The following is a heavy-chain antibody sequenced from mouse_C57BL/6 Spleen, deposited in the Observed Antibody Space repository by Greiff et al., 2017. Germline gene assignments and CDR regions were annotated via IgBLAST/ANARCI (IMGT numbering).Heavy chain of an antibody. CDR2: IDPETGGT. CDR3: TRGNYRYAMDY. Sequence: VQLQQSGAELVRPGASVTLSCKASGYTFTAYEMHWVKQTPVHGLEWIGAIDPETGGTAYNQKFKGKAILTADKSSSTAYMELRSLTSEDSAVYYCTRGNYRYAMDYWGQGTSVTVSS. V-gene: IGHV1-15*01. CDR1: GYTFTAYE. D-gene: IGHD2-1*01. J-gene: IGHJ4*01.